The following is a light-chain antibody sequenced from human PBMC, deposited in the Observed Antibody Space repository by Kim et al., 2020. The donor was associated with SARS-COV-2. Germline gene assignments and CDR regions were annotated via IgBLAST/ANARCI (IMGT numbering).Light chain of an antibody. V-gene: IGKV1-5*01. J-gene: IGKJ1*01. CDR3: QQYNSYSGT. CDR1: QSISSW. Sequence: SVGDRVPIPCLASQSISSWLALYQQKPGKVPKLLIYDASSVESGVPSRFSGSGSGTEFTLTISSLQPDDFATYYCQQYNSYSGTFGQGTKVDIK. CDR2: DAS.